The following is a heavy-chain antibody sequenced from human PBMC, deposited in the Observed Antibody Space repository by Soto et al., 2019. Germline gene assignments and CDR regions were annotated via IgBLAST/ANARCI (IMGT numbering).Heavy chain of an antibody. CDR1: GGSISSGDYY. CDR2: IYYSGST. D-gene: IGHD5-18*01. V-gene: IGHV4-30-4*01. J-gene: IGHJ5*02. Sequence: SETLSLTCTVSGGSISSGDYYWSWIRQPPGKGLEWIGYIYYSGSTYYNPSLKSRVTISVDTSKNQFSLKLSSVTAADTAVYYCARGYSGYSYGASPPGSWGQGTLVTVSS. CDR3: ARGYSGYSYGASPPGS.